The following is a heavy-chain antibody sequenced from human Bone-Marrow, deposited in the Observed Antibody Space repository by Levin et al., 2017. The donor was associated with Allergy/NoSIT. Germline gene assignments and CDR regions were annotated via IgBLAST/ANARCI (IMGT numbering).Heavy chain of an antibody. CDR3: AREDGYVFDY. D-gene: IGHD5-24*01. J-gene: IGHJ4*02. Sequence: SETLSLTCSLSGGSISTGGFHWSWVRQRPGTGLEWIGYIYYSGNTYYNPSLQSRLSISIATSKNQFSLRLTSVTAADTAVYYCAREDGYVFDYWGQGTLVTVSS. CDR1: GGSISTGGFH. V-gene: IGHV4-31*03. CDR2: IYYSGNT.